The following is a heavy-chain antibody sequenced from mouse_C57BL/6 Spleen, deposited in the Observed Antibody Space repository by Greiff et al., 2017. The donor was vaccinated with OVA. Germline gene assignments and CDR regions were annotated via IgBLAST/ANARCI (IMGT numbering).Heavy chain of an antibody. CDR1: GYTFTSYW. V-gene: IGHV1-59*01. D-gene: IGHD2-5*01. CDR2: IDPSDSYT. Sequence: QVQLQQPGAELVRPGTSVKLSCKASGYTFTSYWMHWVKQRPGQGLAWIGVIDPSDSYTNYNQKFKGKATLTVDTYSSPAYMQLSSLTSADSAVDDCARSENSNYVFAYWGQGTLVTVSA. CDR3: ARSENSNYVFAY. J-gene: IGHJ3*01.